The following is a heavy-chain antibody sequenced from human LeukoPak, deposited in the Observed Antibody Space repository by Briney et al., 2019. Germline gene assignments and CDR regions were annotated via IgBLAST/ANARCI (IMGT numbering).Heavy chain of an antibody. Sequence: SQTLSLTCTVSGGSISSGGYYWSWIRQHPGKGLEWIGYIYYSGSTYYNPSLKSRVTISVDTSKNQFSLKLSSVTAADTAVYYCARDRGSYPHYYFDYWGQGTLVTVSS. D-gene: IGHD1-26*01. CDR2: IYYSGST. V-gene: IGHV4-31*03. J-gene: IGHJ4*02. CDR3: ARDRGSYPHYYFDY. CDR1: GGSISSGGYY.